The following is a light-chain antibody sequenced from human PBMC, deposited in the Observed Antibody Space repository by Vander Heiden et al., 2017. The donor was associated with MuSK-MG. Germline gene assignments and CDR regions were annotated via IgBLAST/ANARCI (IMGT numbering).Light chain of an antibody. CDR2: AAS. CDR3: RQDDSYPYT. J-gene: IGKJ2*01. V-gene: IGKV1-8*01. Sequence: NYAPSSFSASTGDRVSITCRASQDMSSYLAWYQQKPGKAPKLLIYAASTLQSGVPARFRGSGSGTDFTLTISCLQSEDFATYYCRQDDSYPYTFGQGTKLEIK. CDR1: QDMSSY.